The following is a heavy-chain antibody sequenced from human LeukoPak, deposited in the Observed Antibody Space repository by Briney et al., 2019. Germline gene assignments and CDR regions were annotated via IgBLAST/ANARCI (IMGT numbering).Heavy chain of an antibody. D-gene: IGHD6-19*01. CDR2: INHSGST. CDR1: GGSFSGYY. J-gene: IGHJ4*02. CDR3: AGEYSSSGWYRGSPRLDC. V-gene: IGHV4-34*01. Sequence: SETLSLTCAVYGGSFSGYYWSWIRQPPGKGLEWIGEINHSGSTNYNPSLKSRVTISVDTSKNQFSLKLSSVTAADTAVYYCAGEYSSSGWYRGSPRLDCWGQGTLVTVSS.